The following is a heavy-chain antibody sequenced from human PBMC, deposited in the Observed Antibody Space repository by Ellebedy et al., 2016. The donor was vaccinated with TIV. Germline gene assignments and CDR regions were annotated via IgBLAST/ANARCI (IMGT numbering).Heavy chain of an antibody. Sequence: GESLKISCAASEFTFSTYHMHWVRQAPGKGLEWVAVIWYDGTAKFYAESVKGRFTISRDNSRNTLYLEMNSLRADDTALYYCARELGGSGGSDFDYWGQGTLVTVSS. J-gene: IGHJ4*02. V-gene: IGHV3-33*01. CDR1: EFTFSTYH. CDR3: ARELGGSGGSDFDY. CDR2: IWYDGTAK. D-gene: IGHD2-15*01.